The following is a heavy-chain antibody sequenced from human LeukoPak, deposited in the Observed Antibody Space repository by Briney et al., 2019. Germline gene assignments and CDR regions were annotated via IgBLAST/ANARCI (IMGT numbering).Heavy chain of an antibody. V-gene: IGHV1-69*05. Sequence: GASVKVSCKASGGTFSSYAISWVRQAPGQGLEWMGGIIPIFGTANYAQKFQGRVTITTDESTSTAYMELGSPRSEDTAVYYCARAETTSPYYYYMDVWGKGTTVTVSS. CDR2: IIPIFGTA. CDR1: GGTFSSYA. D-gene: IGHD4-17*01. CDR3: ARAETTSPYYYYMDV. J-gene: IGHJ6*03.